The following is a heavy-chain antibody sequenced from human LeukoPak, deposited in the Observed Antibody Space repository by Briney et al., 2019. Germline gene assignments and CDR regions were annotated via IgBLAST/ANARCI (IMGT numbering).Heavy chain of an antibody. V-gene: IGHV3-11*04. J-gene: IGHJ4*02. CDR2: ISESGSAM. CDR3: ATHSLKAYFFDY. D-gene: IGHD2-21*01. Sequence: GGSLRLSCAASGFTFSGYWMSWVRQAPGKGLEWLTCISESGSAMSYADSVKGRFTISRDNTNNLLYLEMSSLRDEDTAVYYCATHSLKAYFFDYWGPGTLVTVSS. CDR1: GFTFSGYW.